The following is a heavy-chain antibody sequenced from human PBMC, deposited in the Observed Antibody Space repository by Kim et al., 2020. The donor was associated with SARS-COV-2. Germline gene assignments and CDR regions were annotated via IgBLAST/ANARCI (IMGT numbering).Heavy chain of an antibody. CDR3: TNWNDRDAFDI. CDR2: INHSGST. J-gene: IGHJ3*02. V-gene: IGHV4-34*01. Sequence: SETPSLTCAVYGGSFSGYYWSWIRQPPGKGLEWIGEINHSGSTNYNPSLKSRVTISVDTYKNQFSLQLSSVTAADTAVYYCTNWNDRDAFDIWGQGTMVTVSS. CDR1: GGSFSGYY. D-gene: IGHD1-1*01.